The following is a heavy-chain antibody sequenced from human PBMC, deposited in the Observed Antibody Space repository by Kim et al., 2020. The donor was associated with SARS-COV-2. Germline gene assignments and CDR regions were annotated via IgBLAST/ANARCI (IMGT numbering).Heavy chain of an antibody. CDR2: LYSGGTT. Sequence: GGSLRLSCAASGFTVSSNYMTWVRQAPGKGLEWVSVLYSGGTTYYADSVKGRFSISRDNSKNTLYLQMNSLRPEDTAVYYCARVGARSSSWYGSNDYWGQGTLVTVSS. CDR3: ARVGARSSSWYGSNDY. J-gene: IGHJ4*02. CDR1: GFTVSSNY. D-gene: IGHD6-13*01. V-gene: IGHV3-66*02.